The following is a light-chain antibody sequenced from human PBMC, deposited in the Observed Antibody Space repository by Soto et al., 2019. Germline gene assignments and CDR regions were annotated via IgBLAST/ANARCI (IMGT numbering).Light chain of an antibody. J-gene: IGKJ1*01. CDR2: DAS. CDR1: QSVSSY. CDR3: QQRSKWRT. Sequence: EIVLTQSPATLSLSPGERASLSCRASQSVSSYLAWYQQKPGQAPRLLIYDASKRATGIPARFSGSGFGTDYTLTISTLEPEDFAVYYCQQRSKWRTFGQGTKVDIK. V-gene: IGKV3-11*01.